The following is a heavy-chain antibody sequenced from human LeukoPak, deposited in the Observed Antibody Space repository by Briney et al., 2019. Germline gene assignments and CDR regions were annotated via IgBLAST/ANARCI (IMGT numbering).Heavy chain of an antibody. D-gene: IGHD3-22*01. V-gene: IGHV3-9*01. Sequence: GGSLRLSCAASGFTFDDYAMHWVRQAPGKGLEWVSGISWNSGSIGYADSVEGRFTISRDNAKNSLYLQMNSLGAEDTALYYCAKDREDYYDSSGGVDYWGQGTLVTVSS. CDR1: GFTFDDYA. CDR2: ISWNSGSI. J-gene: IGHJ4*02. CDR3: AKDREDYYDSSGGVDY.